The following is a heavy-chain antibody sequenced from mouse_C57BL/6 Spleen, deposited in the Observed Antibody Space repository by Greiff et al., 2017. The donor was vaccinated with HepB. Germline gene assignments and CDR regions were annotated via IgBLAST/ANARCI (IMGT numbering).Heavy chain of an antibody. V-gene: IGHV1-82*01. CDR3: AMDYYGSSYWYFDV. Sequence: QVQLQQSGPELVKPGASVKISCKASGYAFSSSWMNWVKQRPGKGLEWIGRIYPGDGDTNYNGKFKGKATLTADKSSSTAYMQLSSLTSEDSAVYFWAMDYYGSSYWYFDVWGTGTTVTVSS. D-gene: IGHD1-1*01. J-gene: IGHJ1*03. CDR1: GYAFSSSW. CDR2: IYPGDGDT.